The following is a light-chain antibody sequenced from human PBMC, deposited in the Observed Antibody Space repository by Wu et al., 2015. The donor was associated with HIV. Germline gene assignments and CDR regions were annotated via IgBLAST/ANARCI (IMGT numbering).Light chain of an antibody. J-gene: IGKJ2*03. V-gene: IGKV3-20*01. CDR3: QQYGSSPPYS. CDR2: DAS. CDR1: QNIDKH. Sequence: EIALTQSPATLSLSPGRRATLSCRASQNIDKHLGWYQQRPGQAPRLLIYDASNRATGIPARFSGSGSGTDFTLTISRLEPEDFAVYYCQQYGSSPPYSFGQGTKLEIK.